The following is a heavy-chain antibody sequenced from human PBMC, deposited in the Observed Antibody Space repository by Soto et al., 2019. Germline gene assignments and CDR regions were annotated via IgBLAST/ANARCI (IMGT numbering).Heavy chain of an antibody. CDR3: ARDEPVVIATFDY. D-gene: IGHD2-21*01. J-gene: IGHJ4*02. CDR1: GFTFSSYS. V-gene: IGHV3-21*01. CDR2: ISSSSSYI. Sequence: GSLRLSCAASGFTFSSYSMNWVRQAPGKGLEWVSSISSSSSYIYYADSVKGRFTISRDNAKNSLYLQMNSLRAEDTAVYYCARDEPVVIATFDYWGQGTLVTVSS.